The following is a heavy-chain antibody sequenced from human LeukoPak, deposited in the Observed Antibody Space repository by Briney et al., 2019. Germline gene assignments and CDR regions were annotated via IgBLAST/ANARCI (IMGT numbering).Heavy chain of an antibody. CDR2: IIPIFGTA. D-gene: IGHD5-18*01. V-gene: IGHV1-69*05. J-gene: IGHJ6*03. CDR3: AREERGYSYGWDYYYYYMDV. Sequence: ASVKVSCKASGGTFSSYAISWVRQAPGQGLEWMGGIIPIFGTANYAQKFQGRVTITTDESTSTAYMELSSLRSEDTAVYYCAREERGYSYGWDYYYYYMDVWGKGTTVTVSS. CDR1: GGTFSSYA.